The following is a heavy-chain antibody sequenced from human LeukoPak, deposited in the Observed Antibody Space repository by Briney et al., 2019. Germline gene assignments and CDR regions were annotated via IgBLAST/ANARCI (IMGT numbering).Heavy chain of an antibody. CDR1: GFTFSSYG. CDR2: IWYDGSNK. CDR3: ARANGGSYYQGDFDY. J-gene: IGHJ4*02. V-gene: IGHV3-33*01. Sequence: GGSLRLSCAAFGFTFSSYGMHWVRQAPGKGLEWVAVIWYDGSNKYYADSVKGRFTISRDNSKNTLYLQMNSLRAEDTAVYYCARANGGSYYQGDFDYWGQGTLVTVSS. D-gene: IGHD1-26*01.